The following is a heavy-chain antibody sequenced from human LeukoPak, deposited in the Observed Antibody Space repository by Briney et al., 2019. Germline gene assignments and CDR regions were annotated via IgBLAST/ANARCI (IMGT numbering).Heavy chain of an antibody. Sequence: GGSLRLSCAASGFTVSSDYMNWVRQAAGKGLEWVSDISGRSSTIYQADFVKGRFTISRDNGKNSLHLQMNSLRDEDTAVYYCAKLRGVAAAGTGYFDPWGQGTLVTVSS. V-gene: IGHV3-48*02. D-gene: IGHD6-13*01. CDR2: ISGRSSTI. CDR1: GFTVSSDY. J-gene: IGHJ5*01. CDR3: AKLRGVAAAGTGYFDP.